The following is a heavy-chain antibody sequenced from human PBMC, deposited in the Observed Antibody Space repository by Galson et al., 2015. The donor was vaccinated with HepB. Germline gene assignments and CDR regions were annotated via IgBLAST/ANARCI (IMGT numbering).Heavy chain of an antibody. J-gene: IGHJ6*02. Sequence: SVKVSCKASGYTFTSYGISWVRQAPGQGLEWMGWISAYNGNTNYAQKLQGRVTMTTDTSTSTAYMELRSLRSDDTAVYYCARDSLIVVVPAARYYYGMDVWGQGTTVTVSS. CDR2: ISAYNGNT. V-gene: IGHV1-18*01. D-gene: IGHD2-2*01. CDR3: ARDSLIVVVPAARYYYGMDV. CDR1: GYTFTSYG.